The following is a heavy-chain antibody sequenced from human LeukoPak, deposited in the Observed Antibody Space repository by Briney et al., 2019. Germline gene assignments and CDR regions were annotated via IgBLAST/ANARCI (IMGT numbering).Heavy chain of an antibody. CDR3: TTPMATIADY. V-gene: IGHV3-73*01. J-gene: IGHJ4*02. CDR2: IRSKANSYAT. Sequence: PGGSLRLSCAASGFTFSGSAMHWVRQVSGKGLEWVGRIRSKANSYATAYAASVKGRFTISRDDSKNTAYLQMNSLKTEDTAVYYCTTPMATIADYWGQGTLVTVSS. D-gene: IGHD5-24*01. CDR1: GFTFSGSA.